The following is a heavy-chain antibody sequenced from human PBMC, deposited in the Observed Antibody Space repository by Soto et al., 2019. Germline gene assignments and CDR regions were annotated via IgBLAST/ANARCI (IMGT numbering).Heavy chain of an antibody. V-gene: IGHV4-59*01. CDR3: ARAPPSVYDYVWGIYRYTPFWFDP. CDR2: IYYSGST. CDR1: GGSISSYY. Sequence: SETLSLTCTVSGGSISSYYWSWIRQPPGKGLEWIGYIYYSGSTNYNPSLKSRVTISVDTSKNQFSLKLSSVTAADTAVYYCARAPPSVYDYVWGIYRYTPFWFDPWGQGTLVTRLL. J-gene: IGHJ5*02. D-gene: IGHD3-16*02.